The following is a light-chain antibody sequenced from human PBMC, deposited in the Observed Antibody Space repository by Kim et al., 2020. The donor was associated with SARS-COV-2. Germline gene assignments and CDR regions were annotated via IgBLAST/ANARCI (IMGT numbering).Light chain of an antibody. CDR3: QVWDSSSDHWV. CDR1: NMGGKS. Sequence: SYELTQPPSVSVAPGQTARITCGGNNMGGKSVHWYQQKPDQAPVVVIYYDNDRPSGIPERFSGSNSGNTATLTISRVEAGDEADYYCQVWDSSSDHWVFGGGTQLTVL. V-gene: IGLV3-21*04. J-gene: IGLJ3*02. CDR2: YDN.